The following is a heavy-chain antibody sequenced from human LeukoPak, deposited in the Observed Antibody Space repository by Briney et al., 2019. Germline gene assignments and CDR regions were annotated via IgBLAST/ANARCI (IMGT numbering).Heavy chain of an antibody. J-gene: IGHJ4*02. Sequence: PGGSLRLSCAASGFSFDDYGMSWVRQLPGKRLEWVSGINWNGDDTGYADSVKGRFTISRDNAKNSLYLEMSSLRDEDTALYYCAREWEGCSTTDCPFDYWGQGTLVTVSS. CDR2: INWNGDDT. CDR1: GFSFDDYG. D-gene: IGHD2-2*01. V-gene: IGHV3-20*04. CDR3: AREWEGCSTTDCPFDY.